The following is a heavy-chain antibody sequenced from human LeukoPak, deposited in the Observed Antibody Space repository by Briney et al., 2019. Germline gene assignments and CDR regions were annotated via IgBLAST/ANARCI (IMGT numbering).Heavy chain of an antibody. D-gene: IGHD3-3*01. V-gene: IGHV3-7*03. J-gene: IGHJ2*01. CDR1: GFSFSSYW. CDR2: IKQDGSEK. CDR3: ARDRFRVVGAFTHWFFDL. Sequence: PGGSLRLSCAGSGFSFSSYWMTWVRQAPGKGLEWVANIKQDGSEKDYVDSVKGRFTISRDNTKNSLFLQMDTLRAEDTAVYYCARDRFRVVGAFTHWFFDLWGRGNLVTVSS.